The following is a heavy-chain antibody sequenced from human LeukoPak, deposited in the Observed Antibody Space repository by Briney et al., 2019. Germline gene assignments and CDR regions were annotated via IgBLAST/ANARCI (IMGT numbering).Heavy chain of an antibody. CDR2: IRSKANSYAT. CDR3: TRLTVVVVARSPGMDV. Sequence: GGSLRLSCAASGFTFSGSAMHWVRQASGKGLEWVGLIRSKANSYATAYAASVKGRFTISRDDSKNTAYLQMNSLKTEDTAVYYCTRLTVVVVARSPGMDVWGKGTTVTVSS. D-gene: IGHD2-15*01. J-gene: IGHJ6*04. CDR1: GFTFSGSA. V-gene: IGHV3-73*01.